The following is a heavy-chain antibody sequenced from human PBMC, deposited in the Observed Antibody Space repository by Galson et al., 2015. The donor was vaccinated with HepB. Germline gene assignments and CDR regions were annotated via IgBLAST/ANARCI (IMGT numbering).Heavy chain of an antibody. CDR2: FDPEDGEA. V-gene: IGHV1-24*01. CDR3: ATERVSYGYFDY. CDR1: GYTLTELS. D-gene: IGHD5-18*01. J-gene: IGHJ4*02. Sequence: SVKVSCKVSGYTLTELSMHWVRQAPGKGLEWMGGFDPEDGEAIHAQKFQGRVTMTEDTSTDTAYMELSSLRSEDTAVYYCATERVSYGYFDYWGQGTLVTVSS.